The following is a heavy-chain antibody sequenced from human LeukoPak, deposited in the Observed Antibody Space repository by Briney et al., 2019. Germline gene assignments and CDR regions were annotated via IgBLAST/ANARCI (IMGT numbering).Heavy chain of an antibody. D-gene: IGHD3-10*01. CDR2: ISGSGPT. Sequence: PGGSLRLSCVASGFTFSKYAMTWVRQAPGKGLEWVSSISGSGPTYYAESVRGRFTVSRDNAKNTLYLQVNSLRAEDTAVYYCAKDPMVRGSTYDYWGQGTLVTVSS. V-gene: IGHV3-23*01. CDR3: AKDPMVRGSTYDY. CDR1: GFTFSKYA. J-gene: IGHJ4*02.